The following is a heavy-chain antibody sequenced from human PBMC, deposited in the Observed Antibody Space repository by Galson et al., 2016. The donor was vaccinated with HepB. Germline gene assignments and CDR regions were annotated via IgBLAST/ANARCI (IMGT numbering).Heavy chain of an antibody. D-gene: IGHD2-21*01. Sequence: SLRLSCAVSGFTFINYHMNWVRQAPGKGLEWVSYISSGSSTKYYADSVKGRFAISRDNSKNTLYLQMNSLRVEDTALYYCAKEFVATGAVVGDYWDQGTLVTVSS. CDR1: GFTFINYH. CDR3: AKEFVATGAVVGDY. J-gene: IGHJ4*02. V-gene: IGHV3-48*01. CDR2: ISSGSSTK.